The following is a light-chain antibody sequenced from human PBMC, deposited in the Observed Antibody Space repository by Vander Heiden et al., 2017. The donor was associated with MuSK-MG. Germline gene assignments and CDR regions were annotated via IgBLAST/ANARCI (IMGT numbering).Light chain of an antibody. CDR1: SSDVGGYNY. Sequence: QSALPQPRSVSGSPGQSVTISCTGTSSDVGGYNYVSWYQQHPGKAPKLMIDDVSKRPSGVPDRFSGSKSGNTASLTIAGLQAEDEADYYCCSYAGSYSRVFGGGTKLTVL. J-gene: IGLJ3*02. V-gene: IGLV2-11*01. CDR2: DVS. CDR3: CSYAGSYSRV.